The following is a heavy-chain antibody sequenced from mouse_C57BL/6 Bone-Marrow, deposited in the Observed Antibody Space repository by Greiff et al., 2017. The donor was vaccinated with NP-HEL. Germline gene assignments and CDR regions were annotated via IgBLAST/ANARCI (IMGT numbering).Heavy chain of an antibody. CDR2: INYDGSST. J-gene: IGHJ3*01. D-gene: IGHD1-1*01. V-gene: IGHV5-16*01. Sequence: EVNLVESEGGLVQPGSSMKLSCTASGFTFSDYYMAWVRQVPEKGLEWVANINYDGSSTYYLDSLKSRFIISRDNAKNILYLQMSSLKSEDTATYYCARGYYYGSSSFAYWGQGTLVTVSA. CDR3: ARGYYYGSSSFAY. CDR1: GFTFSDYY.